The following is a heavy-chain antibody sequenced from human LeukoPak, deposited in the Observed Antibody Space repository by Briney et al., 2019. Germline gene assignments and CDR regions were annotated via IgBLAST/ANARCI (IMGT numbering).Heavy chain of an antibody. CDR3: ANGLRYFDWLLPH. CDR2: INHSGST. V-gene: IGHV4-34*01. D-gene: IGHD3-9*01. J-gene: IGHJ4*02. Sequence: SETLSLTCAVYGGSSSGYYWSWIRQPPGKGLEWIGEINHSGSTSYKPSLKSRVTISVDTSKTLFSLKLSSVTAADTAVYYCANGLRYFDWLLPHWGQGTLVTVSS. CDR1: GGSSSGYY.